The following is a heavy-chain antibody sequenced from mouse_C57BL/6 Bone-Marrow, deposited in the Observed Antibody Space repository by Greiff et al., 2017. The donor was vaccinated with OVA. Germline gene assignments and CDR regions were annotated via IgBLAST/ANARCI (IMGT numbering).Heavy chain of an antibody. CDR1: GYTFTSYW. CDR2: IHPNSGST. V-gene: IGHV1-64*01. J-gene: IGHJ3*01. CDR3: AREGYYQTWFAY. D-gene: IGHD2-12*01. Sequence: QVQLQQPGAELVKPGASVKLSCTASGYTFTSYWMHWVKQRPGQGLEWIGMIHPNSGSTNYNEKFKSKATLTVDKSSSTAYMQLSSLTSEDSAVYYCAREGYYQTWFAYWGQGTLVTVSA.